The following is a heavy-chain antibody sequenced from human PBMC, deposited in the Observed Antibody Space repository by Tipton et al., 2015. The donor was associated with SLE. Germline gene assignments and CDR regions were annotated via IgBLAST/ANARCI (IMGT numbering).Heavy chain of an antibody. J-gene: IGHJ4*02. CDR2: IYTSGST. CDR3: ARDYMGYFDY. Sequence: TLSLTCTVSGGSISSGSYYWSWIRQPAGKRLEWIGRIYTSGSTNYNPSLKSRVTMSVDTSKNHFSLKLSSVTAADTAAYYCARDYMGYFDYWGQGTLVTVSS. D-gene: IGHD4-11*01. V-gene: IGHV4-61*02. CDR1: GGSISSGSYY.